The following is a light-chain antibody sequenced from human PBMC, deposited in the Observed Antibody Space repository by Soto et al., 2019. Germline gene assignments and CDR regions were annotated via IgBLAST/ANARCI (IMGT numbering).Light chain of an antibody. V-gene: IGKV1-5*01. J-gene: IGKJ1*01. CDR3: QQYNSYLWT. Sequence: DIPMTQSPSTLSASVGDRVTITCRASQSISSWLAWYQQKPGKAPKFLIYDASSLESGVPSRFSGSGSGTEFTLTISSLQPDDFATYYCQQYNSYLWTFGQGTKVEIK. CDR1: QSISSW. CDR2: DAS.